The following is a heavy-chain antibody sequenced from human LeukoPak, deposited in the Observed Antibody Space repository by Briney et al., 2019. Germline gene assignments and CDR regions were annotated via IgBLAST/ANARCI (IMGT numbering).Heavy chain of an antibody. CDR2: IYYRGST. J-gene: IGHJ3*02. CDR1: GFSISSYY. CDR3: ARVQGGHSLRAFDI. V-gene: IGHV4-59*01. D-gene: IGHD4-23*01. Sequence: ASETLSLTCTVSGFSISSYYWSWIRQPPGKGLEWIGYIYYRGSTNYNTSLKSRVTISVDTSKHQFSLKLSSLTAADTAVYYCARVQGGHSLRAFDIWGQGTMVTVSS.